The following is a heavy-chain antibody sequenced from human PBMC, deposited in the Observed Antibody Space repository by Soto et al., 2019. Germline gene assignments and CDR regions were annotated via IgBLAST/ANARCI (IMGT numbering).Heavy chain of an antibody. CDR1: GDSIIRGYY. D-gene: IGHD3-22*01. V-gene: IGHV4-38-2*02. J-gene: IGHJ4*02. CDR2: IYHSGTT. Sequence: PSETLSLTCTVSGDSIIRGYYWAWIRQPPGKGLGWVASIYHSGTTYYNPSLTSRVTISVDRSRNQFSLKLITVTAADSAMYYCARTDSVGYYPYCGQGTLVTVSS. CDR3: ARTDSVGYYPY.